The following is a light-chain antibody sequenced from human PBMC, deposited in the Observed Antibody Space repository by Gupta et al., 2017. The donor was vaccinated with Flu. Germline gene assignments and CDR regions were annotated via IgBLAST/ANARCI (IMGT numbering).Light chain of an antibody. CDR2: STT. CDR1: GAVITDYH. J-gene: IGLJ3*02. Sequence: GAVITDYHPDVFQQKPGQSPTTLMCSTTNKCSWAPARFSGSLISGKAALPLSGVQSAEDAEYYCLRYFGRTRKCVFGGGTKVTVL. CDR3: LRYFGRTRKCV. V-gene: IGLV7-43*01.